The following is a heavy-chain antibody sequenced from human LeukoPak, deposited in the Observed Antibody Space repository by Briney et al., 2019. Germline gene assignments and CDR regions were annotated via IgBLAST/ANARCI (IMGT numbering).Heavy chain of an antibody. Sequence: PGGSLRLSCAASGFTFSSYWMNWVRQAPGKGLEWVANIKQDGSDRYYVDSVKGRFTISRDNAKNSLYLQMNSLRAEDTAVYYCARDVISSSWQYNWFDPWGQGTLVTVSS. CDR3: ARDVISSSWQYNWFDP. CDR2: IKQDGSDR. V-gene: IGHV3-7*01. D-gene: IGHD6-13*01. CDR1: GFTFSSYW. J-gene: IGHJ5*02.